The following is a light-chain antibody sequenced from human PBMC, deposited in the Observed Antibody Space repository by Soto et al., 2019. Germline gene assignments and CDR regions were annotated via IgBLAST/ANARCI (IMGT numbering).Light chain of an antibody. J-gene: IGLJ3*02. V-gene: IGLV2-14*01. CDR3: CSHPISNTWV. Sequence: QSALTQPASVSGSPGQSITISYTGTSSDVGASNSVSWYQQHPGKSPKLLIYDVSSRPSGVSNRFSGSKSGNTASLTISGLQAEEEADYYCCSHPISNTWVFGGGTKVTVL. CDR1: SSDVGASNS. CDR2: DVS.